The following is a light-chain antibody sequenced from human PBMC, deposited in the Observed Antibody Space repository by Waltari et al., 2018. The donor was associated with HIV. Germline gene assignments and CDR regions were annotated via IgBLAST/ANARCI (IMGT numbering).Light chain of an antibody. CDR2: GVS. J-gene: IGKJ5*01. V-gene: IGKV1-39*01. CDR3: QQTYSVSIT. Sequence: QLTQSPSSLSASLVDKVTITCRASQNIKTFLNWYQLRPGKAPRLLIYGVSGLPTGVPSRFTGGGSGADFTLTINNLQPEDFASYFCQQTYSVSITFGPGTRVEI. CDR1: QNIKTF.